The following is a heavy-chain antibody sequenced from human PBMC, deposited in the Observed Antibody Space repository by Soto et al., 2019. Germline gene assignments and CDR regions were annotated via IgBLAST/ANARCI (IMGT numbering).Heavy chain of an antibody. D-gene: IGHD4-17*01. V-gene: IGHV4-59*01. CDR1: GGSISSYS. Sequence: SETLSLTCTVSGGSISSYSWIWIRQPPGKGLEWIGYISYSGSTNYNPSLKSRPTISVDTSKNQFSLKLRSVTAADTAVYYCARASPYGDYALDYWGQGTLVTVSS. J-gene: IGHJ4*02. CDR2: ISYSGST. CDR3: ARASPYGDYALDY.